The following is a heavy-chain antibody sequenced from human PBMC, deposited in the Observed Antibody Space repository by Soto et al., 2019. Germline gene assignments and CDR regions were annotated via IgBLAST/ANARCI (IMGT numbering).Heavy chain of an antibody. D-gene: IGHD3-10*01. V-gene: IGHV4-31*03. CDR2: IYYSGST. J-gene: IGHJ5*02. CDR1: GGSISSGGYY. CDR3: ARAYYYGSGLTENCFDP. Sequence: SETLSLTCTVSGGSISSGGYYWSWIRQHPGKDLEWIGYIYYSGSTYYNPSLKSRVTISVDTSKNQFSLKLSSVTAADTAVYYCARAYYYGSGLTENCFDPWGQGTLVTVSS.